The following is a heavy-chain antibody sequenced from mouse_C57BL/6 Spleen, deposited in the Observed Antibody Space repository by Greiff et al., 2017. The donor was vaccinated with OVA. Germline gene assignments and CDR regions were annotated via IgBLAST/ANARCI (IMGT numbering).Heavy chain of an antibody. CDR3: ARNNYWYFDV. CDR2: IYPGSGNT. J-gene: IGHJ1*03. V-gene: IGHV1-76*01. CDR1: GYTFTDYY. Sequence: QVQLKESGAELVRPGASVKLSCKASGYTFTDYYINWVKQRPGQGLEWIARIYPGSGNTYYNEKFKGKATLTAEKSSSTAYMQLSSLTSEDSAVYFCARNNYWYFDVWGTGTTVTVSS.